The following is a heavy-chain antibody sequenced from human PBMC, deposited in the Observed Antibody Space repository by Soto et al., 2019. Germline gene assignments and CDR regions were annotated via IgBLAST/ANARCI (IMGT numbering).Heavy chain of an antibody. CDR3: AKGGEGMCCSTSCLYFFDY. J-gene: IGHJ4*02. Sequence: EVQLLESGGGLVQPGGSLRLSCAASGFTFSNYAMNWVRQAPGKGLEWVSTISDSGSTYYADSVKGRFTISRDNSKNTLYLQMNSLRAEDTAVYYCAKGGEGMCCSTSCLYFFDYWGQGTLVTVSP. V-gene: IGHV3-23*01. CDR1: GFTFSNYA. D-gene: IGHD2-2*01. CDR2: ISDSGST.